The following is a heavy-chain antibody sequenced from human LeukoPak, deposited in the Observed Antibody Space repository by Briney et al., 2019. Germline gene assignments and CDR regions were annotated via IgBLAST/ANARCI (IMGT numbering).Heavy chain of an antibody. CDR3: ERERRVSGWFDR. CDR1: GCSISGYF. J-gene: IGHJ5*02. V-gene: IGHV4-59*12. CDR2: IHYTGST. Sequence: SETLSLTCTLSGCSISGYFWSWIRQSPGKGLEWIGYIHYTGSTKYNPALESRVTISLDTSKNQFSLEQSSVTAADTAAYFCERERRVSGWFDRWGQGTLVAVSS. D-gene: IGHD3-10*01.